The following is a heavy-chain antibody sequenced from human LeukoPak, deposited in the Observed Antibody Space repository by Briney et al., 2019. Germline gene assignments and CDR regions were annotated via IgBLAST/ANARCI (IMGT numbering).Heavy chain of an antibody. V-gene: IGHV3-48*03. CDR3: ARGVPARRFDY. CDR2: ISSSGSTT. CDR1: GFSFSNYE. J-gene: IGHJ4*02. Sequence: GGSLRLPCAASGFSFSNYEMKWVRQAPGKGLEWVSYISSSGSTTYYADSVKGRFTISRDNAKNSLSLQMNSLRVEDTAVYYCARGVPARRFDYWGQGTLVTVSS.